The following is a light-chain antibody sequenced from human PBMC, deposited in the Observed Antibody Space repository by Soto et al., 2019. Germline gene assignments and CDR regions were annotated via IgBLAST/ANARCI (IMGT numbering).Light chain of an antibody. J-gene: IGKJ1*01. CDR2: GAS. V-gene: IGKV3-15*01. Sequence: EIVMTQYPATLSVSPGARATLSCRASQSVSSNLAWFQQKPGQAPRLLIYGASTRATGIPARFSGSGSGTEFALTISSLRSEDFAVYYCQQYSNWPWTFGQGTKVDIK. CDR1: QSVSSN. CDR3: QQYSNWPWT.